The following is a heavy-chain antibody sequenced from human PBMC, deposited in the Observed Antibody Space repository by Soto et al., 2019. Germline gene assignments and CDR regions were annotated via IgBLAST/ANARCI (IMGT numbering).Heavy chain of an antibody. CDR2: MNPRNGNT. V-gene: IGHV1-8*01. CDR3: AVKGAHNAYPLDS. D-gene: IGHD3-16*01. Sequence: QVQLVQSGSEVRNPGASVKVSCKSSGYTFTDYDINWVRQATGQGLEWMGWMNPRNGNTGYAQKFQGRVTMTRDASISTAYMDLRSLTYEDTAVYYCAVKGAHNAYPLDSWGQGTLVTVSS. CDR1: GYTFTDYD. J-gene: IGHJ5*01.